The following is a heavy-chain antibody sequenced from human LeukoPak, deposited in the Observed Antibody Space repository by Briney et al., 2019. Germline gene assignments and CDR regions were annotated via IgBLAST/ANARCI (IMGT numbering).Heavy chain of an antibody. V-gene: IGHV3-23*01. CDR3: AKRGVVIRVILVGFHKQAYYFDS. D-gene: IGHD3-22*01. CDR2: ISGSGGDT. CDR1: GITLSNYG. Sequence: PGGSLRLSCAVSGITLSNYGMPWVRQAPGKGLEWVAGISGSGGDTNYADSVKGRFTISRDNAKNTLYLQMSSLRAEDTAVYFCAKRGVVIRVILVGFHKQAYYFDSWGQGALVTVSS. J-gene: IGHJ4*02.